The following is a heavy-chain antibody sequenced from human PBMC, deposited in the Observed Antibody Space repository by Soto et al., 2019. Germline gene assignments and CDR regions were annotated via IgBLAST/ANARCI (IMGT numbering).Heavy chain of an antibody. J-gene: IGHJ5*02. Sequence: QVQLQESGPGLVKPSETLSLTCTVSGDSISGGASFWSWIRHPPGKGLEWIANVYYSGSSYYNPSLKSRLTISVDTTKNQFSLQLKSMTAADTAVYYCAKLSCTSSTCYFPGWFDPWGQGTLVTVSS. D-gene: IGHD2-2*01. CDR1: GDSISGGASF. V-gene: IGHV4-31*03. CDR2: VYYSGSS. CDR3: AKLSCTSSTCYFPGWFDP.